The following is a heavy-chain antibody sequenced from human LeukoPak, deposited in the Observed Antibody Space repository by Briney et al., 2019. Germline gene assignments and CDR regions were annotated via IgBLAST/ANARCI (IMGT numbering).Heavy chain of an antibody. D-gene: IGHD6-19*01. CDR2: ISGSGGST. CDR1: GFTFSSYA. CDR3: AKDNRRHYTSGPNPDSLH. J-gene: IGHJ4*02. Sequence: GGSLRLSCAASGFTFSSYAMSWVRQAPGKGLEWVSAISGSGGSTYYADSVKGRFTISRDNSKNTLYLQMNSLRAEDTAVYYCAKDNRRHYTSGPNPDSLHWGQGALVTVSS. V-gene: IGHV3-23*01.